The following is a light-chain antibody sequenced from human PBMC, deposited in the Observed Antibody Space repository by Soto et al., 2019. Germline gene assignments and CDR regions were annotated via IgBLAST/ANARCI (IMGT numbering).Light chain of an antibody. CDR3: AAWDDSLNGHV. V-gene: IGLV1-44*01. CDR1: SSNIGTSS. Sequence: QSMLTQPHSASGTPGQRVTISCSGSSSNIGTSSVHWFQQLPGTAPKLLISTTNQRPSGVPERFSGSKSGTSASLAISGLQSEDEADYYCAAWDDSLNGHVFGTGTKVTVL. J-gene: IGLJ1*01. CDR2: TTN.